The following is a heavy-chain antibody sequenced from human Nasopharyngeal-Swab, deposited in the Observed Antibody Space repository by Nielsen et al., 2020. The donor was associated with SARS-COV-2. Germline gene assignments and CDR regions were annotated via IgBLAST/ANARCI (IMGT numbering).Heavy chain of an antibody. V-gene: IGHV4-4*02. CDR1: GGSISSSNW. CDR2: IYHSGST. CDR3: ARGGRITIIDY. D-gene: IGHD3-3*01. Sequence: GSLRLSCAVSGGSISSSNWWSWVRQPPGKGLEWIGEIYHSGSTNYNPSLKSRVTISVDTSKNQFSLKLSSVTAADTAVYYCARGGRITIIDYWGQGTLVTVSS. J-gene: IGHJ4*02.